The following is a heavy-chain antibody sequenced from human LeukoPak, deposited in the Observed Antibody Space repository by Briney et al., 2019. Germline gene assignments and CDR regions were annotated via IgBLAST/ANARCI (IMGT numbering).Heavy chain of an antibody. CDR3: ARGCSWVSGGSCYSSPWFDP. CDR1: GYTLTGYY. J-gene: IGHJ5*02. CDR2: INPNSGGT. V-gene: IGHV1-2*02. D-gene: IGHD2-15*01. Sequence: ASVKVSCKASGYTLTGYYMHWVRQAPGQGLEWMGWINPNSGGTNYAQKFQGRVTMTRDTSISTAYMELSSLRSEDTAVYYCARGCSWVSGGSCYSSPWFDPWGQGTLVTVSS.